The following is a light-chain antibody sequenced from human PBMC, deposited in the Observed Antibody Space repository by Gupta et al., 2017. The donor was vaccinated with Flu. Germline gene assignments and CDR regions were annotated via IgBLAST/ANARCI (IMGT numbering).Light chain of an antibody. CDR2: EVS. V-gene: IGLV2-14*01. CDR1: SSDVGGYNY. Sequence: QSALTQPASVSGSPGQSITISCTGTSSDVGGYNYVPWYQQHPDKAPKLMISEVSDRPSGVSNRFSGSKSGNTASLTISGLQAEDEADYYCSSYTSSSTRVFGTGTKVTVL. CDR3: SSYTSSSTRV. J-gene: IGLJ1*01.